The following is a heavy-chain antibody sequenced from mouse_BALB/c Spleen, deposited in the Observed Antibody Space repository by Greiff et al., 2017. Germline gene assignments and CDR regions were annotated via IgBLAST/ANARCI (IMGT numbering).Heavy chain of an antibody. V-gene: IGHV5-4*02. CDR3: ARVGRYDVYAMDY. Sequence: EVLVVESGGGLVKPGGSLKLSCAASGFTFSDYYMYWVRQTPEKRLVWVATISDGGSYTYYPDSVKGRFTISRDNAKNNLYLQMSSLKAEDTAMYYCARVGRYDVYAMDYWGQGASVTVSS. CDR2: ISDGGSYT. D-gene: IGHD2-14*01. J-gene: IGHJ4*01. CDR1: GFTFSDYY.